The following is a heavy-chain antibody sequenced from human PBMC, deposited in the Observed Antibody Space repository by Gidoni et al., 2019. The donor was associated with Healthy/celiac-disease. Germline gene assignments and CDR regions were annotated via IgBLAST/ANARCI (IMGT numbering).Heavy chain of an antibody. Sequence: QVQLQESGPGLVKPSQTLSLTCPVSGGSISRGRYYWSWIRQPAGKGLEWIGRIYTSWSTNYNPSLKSRVTMSVDTSKNHFSLKLSSVTAADTAVYYCARAEGTGYFDYWGQGTLVTVSS. D-gene: IGHD1-1*01. CDR2: IYTSWST. J-gene: IGHJ4*02. CDR3: ARAEGTGYFDY. CDR1: GGSISRGRYY. V-gene: IGHV4-61*02.